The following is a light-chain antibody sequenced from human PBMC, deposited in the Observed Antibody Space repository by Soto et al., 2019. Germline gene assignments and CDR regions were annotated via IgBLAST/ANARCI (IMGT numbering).Light chain of an antibody. CDR1: QSVSTS. J-gene: IGKJ4*01. Sequence: DIQMTQSPSSLSASVGARVTITCRASQSVSTSVNWYQQLGGKAPKLLIQHSSTLQSGVPSRFSGSGSGTEFTLTISSLQPEDCATYYCQQTFNNRLSFGGGTKVEIK. CDR2: HSS. V-gene: IGKV1-39*01. CDR3: QQTFNNRLS.